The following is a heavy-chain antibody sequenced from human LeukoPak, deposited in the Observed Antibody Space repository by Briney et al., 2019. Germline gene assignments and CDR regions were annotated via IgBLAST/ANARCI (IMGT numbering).Heavy chain of an antibody. J-gene: IGHJ4*02. Sequence: SETLSLTCTVSGGSISGYYWIWIRQPPGMGLEWMGYVYYSGATNYNPSLKSRVTISVDTSKNQFSLKLSSVTAADTAVYFCARHLYSGYDRVFDYWGQGSLVTVSS. CDR3: ARHLYSGYDRVFDY. CDR2: VYYSGAT. CDR1: GGSISGYY. D-gene: IGHD5-12*01. V-gene: IGHV4-59*08.